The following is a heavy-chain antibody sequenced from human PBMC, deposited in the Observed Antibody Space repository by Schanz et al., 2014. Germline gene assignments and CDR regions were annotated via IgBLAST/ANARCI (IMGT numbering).Heavy chain of an antibody. CDR1: GYTFTTYA. Sequence: QIQLVQSGPEVKKPGASVRVSCKASGYTFTTYAMSWVRQAPGQGLEWMGWISVYNHNKEYDQKFQGRVTMTTDTSTSTAYMALTELRSDDTAVYYWARDAADFYDILTEEDYWGQGTLVTVSS. V-gene: IGHV1-18*01. CDR2: ISVYNHNK. J-gene: IGHJ4*02. CDR3: ARDAADFYDILTEEDY. D-gene: IGHD3-9*01.